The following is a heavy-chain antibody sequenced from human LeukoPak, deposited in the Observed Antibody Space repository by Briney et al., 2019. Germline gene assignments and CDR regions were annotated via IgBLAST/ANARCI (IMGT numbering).Heavy chain of an antibody. CDR3: ARGRYYGDYIDY. J-gene: IGHJ4*02. V-gene: IGHV4-61*01. CDR2: IYYNGDT. Sequence: PSETLSLTCTVSGGSVSNSLYYWSWIRQPPGKGLEWIGYIYYNGDTNYNPSLKSRVIISIDTSSNQFSLRLNSMTAADTAVYYCARGRYYGDYIDYWGQGALVTVSS. CDR1: GGSVSNSLYY. D-gene: IGHD4-17*01.